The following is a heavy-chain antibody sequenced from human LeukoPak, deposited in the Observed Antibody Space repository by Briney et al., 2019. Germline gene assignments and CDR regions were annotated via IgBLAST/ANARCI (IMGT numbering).Heavy chain of an antibody. J-gene: IGHJ4*02. CDR3: ASSVAVAGTGFDY. D-gene: IGHD6-19*01. CDR1: GYTFTSYY. Sequence: ASVKVSCKASGYTFTSYYMHWVRQAPGQGLEWMGIINPSGGSTSYAQKFQGRVTMTRDTSTSTVYMGLSSLRSEDTAVYYCASSVAVAGTGFDYWGQRTLVTVSS. CDR2: INPSGGST. V-gene: IGHV1-46*01.